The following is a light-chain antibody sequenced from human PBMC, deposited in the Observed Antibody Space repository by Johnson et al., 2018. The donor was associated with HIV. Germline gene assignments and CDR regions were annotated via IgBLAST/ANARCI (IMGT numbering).Light chain of an antibody. CDR2: ENN. CDR3: GTWDSGLSAHYV. Sequence: HSVLTQPPSVSAAPGQKVTISCSGGSSNIGSTYVSWYQQVPGTAPKLLIYENNKRPSGIPDRFSGSKSGTSATLDITGLQTGDEADYYCGTWDSGLSAHYVFGTGTKFTVL. J-gene: IGLJ1*01. V-gene: IGLV1-51*02. CDR1: SSNIGSTY.